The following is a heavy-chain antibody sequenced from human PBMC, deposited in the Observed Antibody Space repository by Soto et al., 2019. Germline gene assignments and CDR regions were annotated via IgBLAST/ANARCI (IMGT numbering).Heavy chain of an antibody. CDR3: AGGQFYFDY. CDR2: ISYDGGNK. CDR1: GFPFSSYG. J-gene: IGHJ4*02. D-gene: IGHD2-15*01. V-gene: IGHV3-30*03. Sequence: QVQLVESGGGVVQPGRSLRLSCAASGFPFSSYGMHWVRQAPGKGLEWVAHISYDGGNKHYTDSVKGRFTISRDNSKNMLYLQMSSLRAEDTDVYYCAGGQFYFDYCGQGTRVSVSS.